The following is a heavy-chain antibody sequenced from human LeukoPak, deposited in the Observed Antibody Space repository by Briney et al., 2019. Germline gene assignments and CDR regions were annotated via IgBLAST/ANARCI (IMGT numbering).Heavy chain of an antibody. Sequence: GGSLRLSCAASGFTFNSYWMHWVRQAPGKGLVWVSRINSDGYSTSYADSVKGRFTISRDNAKNTLYLQMNSLRAEDTAVYYCARATWGSYFDYWGQGTLVTVSS. CDR2: INSDGYST. CDR3: ARATWGSYFDY. D-gene: IGHD3-16*01. V-gene: IGHV3-74*01. J-gene: IGHJ4*02. CDR1: GFTFNSYW.